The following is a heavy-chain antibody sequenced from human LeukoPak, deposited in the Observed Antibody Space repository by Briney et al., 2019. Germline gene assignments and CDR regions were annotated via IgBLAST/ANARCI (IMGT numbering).Heavy chain of an antibody. D-gene: IGHD3-10*01. J-gene: IGHJ4*01. V-gene: IGHV3-30*02. CDR2: IQYDDSIE. CDR3: AKDRGVVGSYDY. CDR1: GFTFSTFG. Sequence: PGGSLRLSCAASGFTFSTFGMNWVRQAPDKGLEWVAFIQYDDSIEYYADSVKGRFTISRDNSKNPMYLQMNSLRGDETAVYYCAKDRGVVGSYDYWGHGTLVTVSS.